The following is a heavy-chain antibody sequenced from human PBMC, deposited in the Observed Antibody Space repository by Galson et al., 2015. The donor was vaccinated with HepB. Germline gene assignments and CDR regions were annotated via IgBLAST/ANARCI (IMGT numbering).Heavy chain of an antibody. Sequence: SVKVSCKASGYTFTSYYMHWVRQAPGQGLEWMGIINPSGGSTSYAQKLQGRVTMTRDTSTSTVYMELSSLRSEDTAVYYCARGANVDTAMVIGFHWGQGTLVTVSS. D-gene: IGHD5-18*01. V-gene: IGHV1-46*04. CDR3: ARGANVDTAMVIGFH. J-gene: IGHJ1*01. CDR2: INPSGGST. CDR1: GYTFTSYY.